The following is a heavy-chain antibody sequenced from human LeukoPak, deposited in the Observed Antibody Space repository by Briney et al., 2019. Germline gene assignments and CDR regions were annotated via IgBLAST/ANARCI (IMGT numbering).Heavy chain of an antibody. V-gene: IGHV4-59*08. CDR1: GGSISSYY. CDR2: IYYRGRT. Sequence: SETLSLTCTASGGSISSYYWTWIRQPPGKGLQWVGYIYYRGRTTYNPSLTDRITISVDTSKNPFSLTLTPVTAADTAVYYCATLYSSGWSKKLDYWGQGTLVTVSS. CDR3: ATLYSSGWSKKLDY. D-gene: IGHD6-19*01. J-gene: IGHJ4*02.